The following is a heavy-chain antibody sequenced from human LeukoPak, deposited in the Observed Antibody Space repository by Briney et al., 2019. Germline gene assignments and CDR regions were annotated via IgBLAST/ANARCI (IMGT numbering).Heavy chain of an antibody. CDR2: INPSGGST. D-gene: IGHD3-22*01. J-gene: IGHJ1*01. V-gene: IGHV1-46*01. Sequence: ASVKVSCKASGYTFITYYMHWLRQAPGQGLEWMGIINPSGGSTSYAQKFQGRVTMTRDTSISTAYMELSRLRSDDTAVYYCARDGVGYYDSSGYYYFQHWGQGTLVTVSS. CDR1: GYTFITYY. CDR3: ARDGVGYYDSSGYYYFQH.